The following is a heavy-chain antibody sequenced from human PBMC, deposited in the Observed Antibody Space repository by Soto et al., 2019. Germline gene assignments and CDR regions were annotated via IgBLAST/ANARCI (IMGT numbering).Heavy chain of an antibody. J-gene: IGHJ4*02. CDR1: GYSFTGYY. CDR2: INPNSGGT. CDR3: ARGIAAAGEQY. V-gene: IGHV1-2*04. Sequence: ASVKVSCKASGYSFTGYYIHWVRQAPGQGLEWMGWINPNSGGTNYAQKFQGWVTMTRDTSISTAYMELSRLRSDDTAVYYCARGIAAAGEQYWGQGTLVTVSS. D-gene: IGHD6-25*01.